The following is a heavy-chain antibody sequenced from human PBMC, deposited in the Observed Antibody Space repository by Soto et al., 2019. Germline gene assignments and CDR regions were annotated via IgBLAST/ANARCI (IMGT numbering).Heavy chain of an antibody. Sequence: GASVKVSCKASGYTFTSYGISWVRQAPGQGLEWMGWISAYNGNTNYAQKLQGRVTMTTDTSTSTAYMELRSLRSDDTAVYYCARDRLVDILTGRYYYYGMDVWGQGTTVTVSS. J-gene: IGHJ6*02. CDR1: GYTFTSYG. CDR2: ISAYNGNT. V-gene: IGHV1-18*01. D-gene: IGHD3-9*01. CDR3: ARDRLVDILTGRYYYYGMDV.